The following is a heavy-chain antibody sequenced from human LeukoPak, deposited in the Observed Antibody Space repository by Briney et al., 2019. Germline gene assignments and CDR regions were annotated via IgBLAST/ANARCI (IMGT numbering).Heavy chain of an antibody. V-gene: IGHV3-30*02. CDR2: IRYDGSNK. D-gene: IGHD5-12*01. CDR1: GFTFSSYG. CDR3: AKYAIVATIRWFDP. J-gene: IGHJ5*02. Sequence: GGSLRLSCAASGFTFSSYGMHWVRQAPGKGLEWVAFIRYDGSNKYYADSVKGRFTISRDNSKNTLYLQMNSLRAEDTAVYYCAKYAIVATIRWFDPWGQGTLVTVSS.